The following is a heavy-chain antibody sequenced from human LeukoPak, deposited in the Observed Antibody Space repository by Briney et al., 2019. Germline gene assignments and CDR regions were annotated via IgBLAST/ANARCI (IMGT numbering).Heavy chain of an antibody. V-gene: IGHV3-15*01. D-gene: IGHD3-9*01. CDR2: IKSKTDGGTT. CDR3: TTIEGYYDILTGYYNVIPGSY. CDR1: GFTFSNAW. J-gene: IGHJ4*02. Sequence: GGSLRPSCAASGFTFSNAWMSWVRQAPGKGLEWVGRIKSKTDGGTTDYAAPVKGRFTISRDDSKNTLYLQMNSLKTEDTAVYYCTTIEGYYDILTGYYNVIPGSYWGQGTLVTVSS.